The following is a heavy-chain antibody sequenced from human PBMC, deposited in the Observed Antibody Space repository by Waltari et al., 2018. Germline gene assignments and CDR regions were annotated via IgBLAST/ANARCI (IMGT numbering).Heavy chain of an antibody. V-gene: IGHV3-23*03. J-gene: IGHJ4*02. CDR1: GFSFSTYE. Sequence: EVPLLESGGGLIEPGGSLRLSCVASGFSFSTYEMSWVRQAPGKGLEWVSVWDKLDNRHYGSSVKGRFTISRDNSRNTLYLELNNLRVEDTAKYFCVKGGWLDDWGQGTLVTVSS. CDR2: WDKLDNR. D-gene: IGHD6-19*01. CDR3: VKGGWLDD.